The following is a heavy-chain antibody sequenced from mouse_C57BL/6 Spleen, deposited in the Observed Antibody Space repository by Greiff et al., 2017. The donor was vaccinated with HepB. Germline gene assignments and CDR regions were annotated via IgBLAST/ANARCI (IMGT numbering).Heavy chain of an antibody. Sequence: QVHVKQSGPELVKPGASVKISCKASGYTFTDYYINWVKQRPGQGLEWIGWIFPGSGSTYYNEKFKGKATLTVDKSSSTAYMLLSSLTSEDSAVYFCARYGNYPYWYFDVWGTGTTVTVSS. V-gene: IGHV1-75*01. CDR2: IFPGSGST. CDR3: ARYGNYPYWYFDV. J-gene: IGHJ1*03. CDR1: GYTFTDYY. D-gene: IGHD2-1*01.